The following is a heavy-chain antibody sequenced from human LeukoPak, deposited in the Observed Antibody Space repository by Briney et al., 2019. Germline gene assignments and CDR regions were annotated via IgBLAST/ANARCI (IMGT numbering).Heavy chain of an antibody. CDR1: GFTFSSYS. CDR3: ARDSSQSTVTTVTTPNRSYWYFDL. J-gene: IGHJ2*01. V-gene: IGHV3-21*01. CDR2: ISSSSSYI. Sequence: GGSLRLSCAASGFTFSSYSMNCVRQAPGKGLEWVSSISSSSSYIYYADSVKGRFTISRDNAKNSLYLQMNSLRAEDTAVYYCARDSSQSTVTTVTTPNRSYWYFDLWGRGTLVTVSS. D-gene: IGHD4-17*01.